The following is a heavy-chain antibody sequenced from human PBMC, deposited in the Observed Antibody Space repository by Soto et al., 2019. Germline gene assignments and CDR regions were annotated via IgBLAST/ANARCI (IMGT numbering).Heavy chain of an antibody. J-gene: IGHJ4*02. V-gene: IGHV1-69*01. CDR1: GGTFSSYA. D-gene: IGHD3-16*02. Sequence: QVQLVQSGAEVKKPGSSVKVSCKASGGTFSSYAISWVRQAPGQGLEWMGGIIPIFGTANYAQKFQGRVTITADESTSTAYMELSSLRSEDTAVCYCARDEGYVWGSYRHEGVWGQGTLVTVSS. CDR3: ARDEGYVWGSYRHEGV. CDR2: IIPIFGTA.